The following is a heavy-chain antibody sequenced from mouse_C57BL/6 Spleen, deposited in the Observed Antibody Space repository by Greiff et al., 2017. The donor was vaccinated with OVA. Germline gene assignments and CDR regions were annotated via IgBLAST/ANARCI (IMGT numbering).Heavy chain of an antibody. CDR2: SRNKANDYTT. D-gene: IGHD1-1*01. CDR1: GFTFSDFY. CDR3: ARGNYYGSYIDY. J-gene: IGHJ2*01. V-gene: IGHV7-1*01. Sequence: EVQGVESGGGLVQSGRSLRLSCATSGFTFSDFYMEWVRQAPGKGLEWIAASRNKANDYTTEYSASVKGRFIVSRDTSQSILYLQMNALRAEDTAIYYCARGNYYGSYIDYWGQGTTLTVSS.